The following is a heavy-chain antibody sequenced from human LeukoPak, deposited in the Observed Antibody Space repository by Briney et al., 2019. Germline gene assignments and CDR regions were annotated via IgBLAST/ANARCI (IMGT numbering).Heavy chain of an antibody. Sequence: SETLSLTCAVSGYSISSSYYWGWIRQPPGKGLEWIGSIYHSGSTYYNPSLKSRVTISVDTSKNQFSLKLSSVTAADTAVYYCARSTGTTGLTLRMFGYWGQGTLVTVSS. D-gene: IGHD1-7*01. V-gene: IGHV4-38-2*01. CDR3: ARSTGTTGLTLRMFGY. J-gene: IGHJ4*02. CDR1: GYSISSSYY. CDR2: IYHSGST.